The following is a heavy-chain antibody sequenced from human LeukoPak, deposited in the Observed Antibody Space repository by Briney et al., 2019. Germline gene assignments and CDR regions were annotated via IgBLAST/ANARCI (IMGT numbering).Heavy chain of an antibody. CDR2: ISSSGSTI. J-gene: IGHJ4*02. CDR3: ARRDSAGDYFDY. V-gene: IGHV3-48*04. CDR1: GFTFSSYS. Sequence: GGSLRLSCAASGFTFSSYSMNWVRQAPGKGLEWVSYISSSGSTIYYADSVKGRFTISRDNAKNSLYLQMNSLRAEDTAVYYCARRDSAGDYFDYWGQGTLVTVSS. D-gene: IGHD2-15*01.